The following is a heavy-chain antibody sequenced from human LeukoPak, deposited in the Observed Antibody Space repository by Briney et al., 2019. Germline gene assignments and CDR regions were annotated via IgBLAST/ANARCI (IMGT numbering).Heavy chain of an antibody. CDR2: VFYSGRT. V-gene: IGHV4-39*02. D-gene: IGHD6-19*01. CDR1: GGSIPTKNFY. CDR3: ARDSPYSSGWSARYNWFDP. Sequence: SETLSLTCTVSGGSIPTKNFYWGWIRQPPGKGLEWIGSVFYSGRTYYNPSLKSRVTIFEDPSKNQFSLNLRSVTAADTAVYYCARDSPYSSGWSARYNWFDPWGQGTLVTVSS. J-gene: IGHJ5*02.